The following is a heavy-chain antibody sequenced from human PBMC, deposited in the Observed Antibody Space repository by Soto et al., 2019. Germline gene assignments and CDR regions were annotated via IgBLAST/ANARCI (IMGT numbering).Heavy chain of an antibody. J-gene: IGHJ6*02. CDR1: GYSFTSYW. CDR2: IDPSDSYT. Sequence: EVQLVRSGAEVKKPGESLRISCKGSGYSFTSYWISWVRQMPGKGLEWMGRIDPSDSYTNYSPSFQGHVTISADKSISTAYLQWSSLKASDTAMYYCAAPKQLSMGYYYGMDVWGQGTTVTVSS. V-gene: IGHV5-10-1*01. CDR3: AAPKQLSMGYYYGMDV. D-gene: IGHD2-2*01.